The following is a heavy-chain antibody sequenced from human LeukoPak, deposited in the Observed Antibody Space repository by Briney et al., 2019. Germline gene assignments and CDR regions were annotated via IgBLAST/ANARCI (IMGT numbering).Heavy chain of an antibody. CDR2: IYSSGNA. CDR3: ARGLAATADRALDY. Sequence: SETLSLTCTVSGGSIRNYYWSWIRQPAGKGLEWIGRIYSSGNADYNPSLKSRATMSLDTSKNQFSLKVNSVTAADTAVYYCARGLAATADRALDYWGQGTLVTVSS. D-gene: IGHD6-13*01. J-gene: IGHJ4*02. CDR1: GGSIRNYY. V-gene: IGHV4-4*07.